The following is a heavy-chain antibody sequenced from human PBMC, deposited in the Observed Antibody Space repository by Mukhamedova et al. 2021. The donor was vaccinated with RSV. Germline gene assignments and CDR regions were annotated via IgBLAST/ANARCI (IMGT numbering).Heavy chain of an antibody. J-gene: IGHJ4*02. Sequence: GTERNYVDSVKGRFTISRDNAKNSLYLQMNSLRVEDTAVYYCATLGGILEYCSGGTCYKSDFWGQGTLVTVSS. V-gene: IGHV3-7*01. D-gene: IGHD2-15*01. CDR3: ATLGGILEYCSGGTCYKSDF. CDR2: GTER.